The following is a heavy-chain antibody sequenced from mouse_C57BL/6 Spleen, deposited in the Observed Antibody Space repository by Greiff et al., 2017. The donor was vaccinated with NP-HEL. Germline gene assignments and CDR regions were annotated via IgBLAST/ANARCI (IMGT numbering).Heavy chain of an antibody. D-gene: IGHD2-3*01. CDR1: GYTFTDYN. J-gene: IGHJ2*01. CDR2: INPNNGGT. Sequence: EVQLQQSGPELVKPGASVKIPCKASGYTFTDYNMDWVKQSHGKSLEWIGDINPNNGGTIYNQKFKGKATLTVDKSSSTAYMELRSLTSEDTAVYYCARFYDGYYGGFYFDYGGQGTTLTVSS. V-gene: IGHV1-18*01. CDR3: ARFYDGYYGGFYFDY.